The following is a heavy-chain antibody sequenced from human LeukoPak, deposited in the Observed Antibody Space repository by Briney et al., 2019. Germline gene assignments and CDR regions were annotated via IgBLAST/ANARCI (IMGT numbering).Heavy chain of an antibody. J-gene: IGHJ3*02. V-gene: IGHV4-59*01. D-gene: IGHD3-22*01. Sequence: SETLSLTCTVSGGSISSYYWNWIRQPPGKGLEWIGYIYYSGSTNYNPSLKGRVTISVDTSKDQFSLNLSSVTAADTAVYYCARDWNDSSGYGGFEIWGQGTMVTVSS. CDR1: GGSISSYY. CDR2: IYYSGST. CDR3: ARDWNDSSGYGGFEI.